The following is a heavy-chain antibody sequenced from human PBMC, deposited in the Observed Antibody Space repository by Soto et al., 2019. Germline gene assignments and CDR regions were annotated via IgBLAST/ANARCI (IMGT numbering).Heavy chain of an antibody. J-gene: IGHJ5*02. Sequence: QVQLQESGPGLVKPSQTLSLTCTVSGASISSGAYDWSWIRQHPGKGLEWIGHIDDSGNTYYNPSLKKRVIISADTSKNHFSLRLTFVSAADTAVYYCAGHPYGESWFDPWGQGTLVTVSS. CDR1: GASISSGAYD. CDR3: AGHPYGESWFDP. CDR2: IDDSGNT. D-gene: IGHD4-17*01. V-gene: IGHV4-31*03.